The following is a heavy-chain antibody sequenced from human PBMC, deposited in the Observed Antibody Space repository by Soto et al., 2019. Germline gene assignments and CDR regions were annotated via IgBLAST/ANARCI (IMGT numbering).Heavy chain of an antibody. CDR3: ARQLGYCSSTSCYDDFDY. V-gene: IGHV1-69*04. Sequence: ASVKVSCKASGYTFTSYGISWVRQAPGQGLEWMGRIIPILGIANYAQKFQGRVTITADKSTSTAYMELSSLRSEDTAVYYCARQLGYCSSTSCYDDFDYWGQGTLVTVSS. D-gene: IGHD2-2*01. J-gene: IGHJ4*02. CDR2: IIPILGIA. CDR1: GYTFTSYG.